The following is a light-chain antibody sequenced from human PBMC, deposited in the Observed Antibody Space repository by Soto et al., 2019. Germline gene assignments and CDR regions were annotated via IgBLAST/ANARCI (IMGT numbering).Light chain of an antibody. CDR2: GAS. CDR1: QSVSSSY. J-gene: IGKJ1*01. Sequence: EIVLTQSPGTLSLSPGERATLACRASQSVSSSYVAWYQQKPGQAPRLLIYGASSRATGIPDRFSGSGSGTDFTLTISRLEPEVFAVYYCQQYGSSPQTFGQGTKVELK. V-gene: IGKV3-20*01. CDR3: QQYGSSPQT.